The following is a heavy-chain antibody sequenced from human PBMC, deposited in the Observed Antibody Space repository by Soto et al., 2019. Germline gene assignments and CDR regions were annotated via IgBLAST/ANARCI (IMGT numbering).Heavy chain of an antibody. J-gene: IGHJ4*02. V-gene: IGHV3-33*01. CDR1: GSIFSGYG. CDR3: ARDGICGTDFRGFCDY. CDR2: IWYDGSNK. D-gene: IGHD1-7*01. Sequence: QEHLVESGGGVVQPGRSLRLSCAASGSIFSGYGMHWVRQTPGKGLEWVAVIWYDGSNKYYADSVKGRFTISRDNSNNMLYLQMDSLRAEDTAIYYCARDGICGTDFRGFCDYWGQGTLVTVSS.